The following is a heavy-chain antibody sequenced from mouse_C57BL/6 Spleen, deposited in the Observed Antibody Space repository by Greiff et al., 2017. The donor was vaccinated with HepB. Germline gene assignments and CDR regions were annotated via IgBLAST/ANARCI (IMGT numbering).Heavy chain of an antibody. CDR1: GYTFTDYE. D-gene: IGHD1-1*01. CDR3: TRWDYYGSSLY. Sequence: QVQLQQSGAELVRPGASVTLSCKASGYTFTDYEMHWVKQTSVHGLEWIGAIDPETGGTAYNQKFKGKAILTADKSSSTAYMELRSLTSEDSAVYYCTRWDYYGSSLYWGQGTTLTVSS. J-gene: IGHJ2*01. V-gene: IGHV1-15*01. CDR2: IDPETGGT.